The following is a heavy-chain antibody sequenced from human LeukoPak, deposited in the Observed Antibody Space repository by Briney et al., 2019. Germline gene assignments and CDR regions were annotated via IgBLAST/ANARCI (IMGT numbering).Heavy chain of an antibody. CDR3: ARQFDEYKCPRYIDV. J-gene: IGHJ6*03. Sequence: PSETLSLTCTVSGGSIRNGAYFWAWVRKPPGKGLEWIGSVYGDGRTRYSPSLQSRVATSVDTSSTHFSLTLASVTAADSAVYYFARQFDEYKCPRYIDVWGKGTTVTVSS. CDR1: GGSIRNGAYF. V-gene: IGHV4-39*07. D-gene: IGHD2/OR15-2a*01. CDR2: VYGDGRT.